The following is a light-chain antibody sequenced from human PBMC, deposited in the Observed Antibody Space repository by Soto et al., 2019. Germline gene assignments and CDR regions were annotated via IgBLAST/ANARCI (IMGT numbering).Light chain of an antibody. J-gene: IGKJ5*01. V-gene: IGKV1-33*01. CDR1: QTISSW. Sequence: DIQMTQSPSTLSGSVGDRVTITFRASQTISSWLAWYQQKPGKAPKLLIYDASNLETGVPSKFSGSASGTDFTFTITSLQPQDIATYYCQQYDNLPITFGQGTRLEIK. CDR2: DAS. CDR3: QQYDNLPIT.